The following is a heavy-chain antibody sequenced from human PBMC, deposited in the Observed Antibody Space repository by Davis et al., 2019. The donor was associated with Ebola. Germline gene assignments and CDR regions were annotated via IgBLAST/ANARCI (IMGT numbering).Heavy chain of an antibody. CDR1: GGSFSSYY. Sequence: SETLSLTCAVYGGSFSSYYWSWIRQPPGKGLEWIGYIYYSGSTNYNTSLKSRVTISVDTSKNQFSLKLSSVTAADTAVYFCARGRTGSYRPRLDYWGQGTLVTVSS. V-gene: IGHV4-59*12. J-gene: IGHJ4*02. D-gene: IGHD1-26*01. CDR2: IYYSGST. CDR3: ARGRTGSYRPRLDY.